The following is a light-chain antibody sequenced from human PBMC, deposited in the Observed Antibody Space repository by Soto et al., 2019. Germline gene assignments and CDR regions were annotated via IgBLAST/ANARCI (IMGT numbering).Light chain of an antibody. Sequence: QSVLTQPPSVSGAPGQRVTISCTGSSSNIGAGYDVHWYQQLPGTAPKLLIYGNSHRPSGVPDRFSGSKSGTSASLAITGLQAEDEAYYYCQSYDSSLSGSVFGGGTKVTVL. CDR1: SSNIGAGYD. CDR3: QSYDSSLSGSV. CDR2: GNS. J-gene: IGLJ3*02. V-gene: IGLV1-40*01.